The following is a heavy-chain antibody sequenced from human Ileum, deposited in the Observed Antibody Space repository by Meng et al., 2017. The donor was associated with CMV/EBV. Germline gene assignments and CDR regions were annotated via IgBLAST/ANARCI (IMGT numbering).Heavy chain of an antibody. J-gene: IGHJ4*02. V-gene: IGHV3-23*01. CDR2: ISGSGNST. Sequence: GGSLRLSCAASGFTFTNYAMSWVRQAPGKGLEWVSTISGSGNSTYYADSVKGRFTISRDNLNNTLYLQMNTLRAEDTALYYCAKRQTDYWGQGTLVTVSS. CDR3: AKRQTDY. CDR1: GFTFTNYA.